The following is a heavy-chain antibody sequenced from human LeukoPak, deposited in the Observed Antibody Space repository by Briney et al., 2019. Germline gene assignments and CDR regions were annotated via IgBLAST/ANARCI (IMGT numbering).Heavy chain of an antibody. J-gene: IGHJ2*01. Sequence: PGGPLTLFCAAWGFTYSSYPVLWPRQAPGKGRECVSSISGSGCSTHYAHSVKGRLTISRDNSKNTLYLQMNSVRAEDTAVYYCAKDPMPLLWFGESFDLWGRGTLVTVSS. V-gene: IGHV3-23*01. CDR3: AKDPMPLLWFGESFDL. CDR2: ISGSGCST. D-gene: IGHD3-10*01. CDR1: GFTYSSYP.